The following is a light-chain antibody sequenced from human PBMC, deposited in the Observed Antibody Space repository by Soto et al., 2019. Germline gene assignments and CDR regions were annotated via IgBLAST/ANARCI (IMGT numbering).Light chain of an antibody. CDR3: CSYAGSYTFVV. J-gene: IGLJ2*01. V-gene: IGLV2-11*02. CDR1: SNDIGGYNY. Sequence: QSALTQPRSVSGSPGQAVTISCTGTSNDIGGYNYVSWYQQHPDKAPKLMIFDVSQRPSGVPDRFSGSKSGNTASLTISGLQAEDEADYYCCSYAGSYTFVVFGGGTKRTVL. CDR2: DVS.